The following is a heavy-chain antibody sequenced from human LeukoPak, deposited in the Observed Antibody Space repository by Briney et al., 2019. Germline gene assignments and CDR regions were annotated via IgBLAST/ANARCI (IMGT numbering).Heavy chain of an antibody. V-gene: IGHV3-7*05. CDR1: GFTFSNYW. Sequence: PGGSLRLSCASSGFTFSNYWMSWVRQAPGKGLEWVANIKEDGSEKDYVDSVKGRFTISRDNAKNSLYLQMNSLRAEDTAIYYCARDWGAAGLWDYWGQGTLVIVSS. J-gene: IGHJ4*02. D-gene: IGHD6-13*01. CDR3: ARDWGAAGLWDY. CDR2: IKEDGSEK.